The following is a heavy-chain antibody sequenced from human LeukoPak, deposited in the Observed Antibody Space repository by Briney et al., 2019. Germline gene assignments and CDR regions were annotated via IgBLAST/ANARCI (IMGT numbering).Heavy chain of an antibody. V-gene: IGHV1-2*02. Sequence: ASVKVSCKASGYTFTGYYMHWVRQAPGQGLEWMGWINPNSGGTKYAQKFQGRVTMTRDTSISTAYMELSRLRSDDTAVYYCARMASERWLMNWGQGTLVTVSS. CDR1: GYTFTGYY. CDR3: ARMASERWLMN. D-gene: IGHD5-24*01. J-gene: IGHJ4*02. CDR2: INPNSGGT.